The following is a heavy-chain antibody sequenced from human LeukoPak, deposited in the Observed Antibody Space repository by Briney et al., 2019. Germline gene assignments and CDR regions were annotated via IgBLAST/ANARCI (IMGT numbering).Heavy chain of an antibody. CDR2: IYYSGST. CDR3: ARETAGRAFDI. Sequence: SETLSLTCTVSGYSISSGYYWGWIRQPPGKGLEWIGSIYYSGSTYYNPSLKSRVTISVDTSKNQFSLRLSSVTAADTAVYYCARETAGRAFDIWGQGTMVTVSS. J-gene: IGHJ3*02. CDR1: GYSISSGYY. V-gene: IGHV4-38-2*02. D-gene: IGHD3-10*01.